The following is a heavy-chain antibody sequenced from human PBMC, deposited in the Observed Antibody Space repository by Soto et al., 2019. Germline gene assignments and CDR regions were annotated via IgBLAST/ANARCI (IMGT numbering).Heavy chain of an antibody. D-gene: IGHD2-8*02. CDR1: GLTFRSYW. J-gene: IGHJ4*02. V-gene: IGHV3-74*01. CDR3: ARDVGRVTSSGN. Sequence: GGSLRLSCAASGLTFRSYWMHWVRQAPGKGLVWVSRINSDGSITNYVDSVKGRFTVSRDNAKNTLYLQMNSLRAEDTAVYYRARDVGRVTSSGNWGQGTLVTVSS. CDR2: INSDGSIT.